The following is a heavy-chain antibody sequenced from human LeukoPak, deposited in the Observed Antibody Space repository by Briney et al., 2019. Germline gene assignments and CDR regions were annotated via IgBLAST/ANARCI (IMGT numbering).Heavy chain of an antibody. J-gene: IGHJ4*02. CDR2: INSDGSST. D-gene: IGHD3-22*01. CDR1: GFTFSSYW. CDR3: ARSSSGYYDSSGEFDY. Sequence: GGSLRLSCAASGFTFSSYWMHWVRQAPGKGLVWVSRINSDGSSTSYADSVKGRFTISRDNAKNTLYLQMNSLRAEDTAVHYCARSSSGYYDSSGEFDYWGQGTLVTVSS. V-gene: IGHV3-74*01.